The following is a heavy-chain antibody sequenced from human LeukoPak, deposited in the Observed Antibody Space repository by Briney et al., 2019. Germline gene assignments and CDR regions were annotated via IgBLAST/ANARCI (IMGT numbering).Heavy chain of an antibody. D-gene: IGHD2-15*01. CDR3: AKAIVVVVAARYFDY. CDR1: GFTFSSHA. J-gene: IGHJ4*02. CDR2: ISGSGGNT. V-gene: IGHV3-23*01. Sequence: GGSLRLSCAASGFTFSSHAMSWVRQAPGKGLEWVSAISGSGGNTYYADSVKGRFTISRDSSKNTLYLQMNSLRAEDTAVYYCAKAIVVVVAARYFDYWGQGTLVTVSS.